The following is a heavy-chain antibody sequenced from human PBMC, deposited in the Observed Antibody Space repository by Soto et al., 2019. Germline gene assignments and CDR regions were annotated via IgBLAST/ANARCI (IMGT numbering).Heavy chain of an antibody. CDR2: IYTDGET. D-gene: IGHD1-26*01. V-gene: IGHV3-53*01. CDR3: APTTSPYYFPP. CDR1: GITVRNNY. J-gene: IGHJ5*02. Sequence: PGGSLRLSCAASGITVRNNYMSWVRQSPGKGLEWVSLIYTDGETYYADSVRGRFAISRDDSKNTLYLQMNSLRVEDTAVYYCAPTTSPYYFPPWAQGFLAPVPP.